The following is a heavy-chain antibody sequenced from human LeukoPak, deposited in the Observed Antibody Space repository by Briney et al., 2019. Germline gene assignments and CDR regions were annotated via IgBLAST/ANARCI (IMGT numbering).Heavy chain of an antibody. D-gene: IGHD2-15*01. CDR1: GFTFSDYY. CDR3: ARDPLRGYCSGGSCDWEPDY. J-gene: IGHJ4*02. V-gene: IGHV3-11*01. CDR2: ISRSGSTR. Sequence: GGSLRLSCAASGFTFSDYYMSWIRQAPGKGLEWVSHISRSGSTRYYADSLKGRFTISRDNAKNSLYLQMNSLRAEDTAVYYCARDPLRGYCSGGSCDWEPDYWGQGTLVTVSS.